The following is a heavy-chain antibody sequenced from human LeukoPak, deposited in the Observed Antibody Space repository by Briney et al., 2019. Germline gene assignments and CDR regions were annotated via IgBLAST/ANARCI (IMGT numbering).Heavy chain of an antibody. CDR2: IYYSGST. J-gene: IGHJ5*02. CDR3: ARLGAFWSGYPDNWFDP. V-gene: IGHV4-39*01. CDR1: GGSISSSSYY. D-gene: IGHD3-3*01. Sequence: SETLSLTCTVSGGSISSSSYYWGWIRQPPGKGLEWIGSIYYSGSTYYNPSLKSRVTISVDTSKNQFSLKLSSVTAADTAVYYCARLGAFWSGYPDNWFDPWGQGTLVTVSS.